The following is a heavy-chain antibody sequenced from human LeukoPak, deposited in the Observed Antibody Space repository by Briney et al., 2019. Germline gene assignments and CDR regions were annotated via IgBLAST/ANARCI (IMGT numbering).Heavy chain of an antibody. CDR2: IIPIFGTA. J-gene: IGHJ4*02. CDR1: GGTFSSYA. D-gene: IGHD3-16*01. Sequence: SVKVSCKASGGTFSSYAISWVRQAPGQGLEWMGGIIPIFGTANYAQKFQGRVTITADESTSTAYMELSSLRSEDTAVYYCARGHTLGGNIDYWGQGTLVTVSS. V-gene: IGHV1-69*13. CDR3: ARGHTLGGNIDY.